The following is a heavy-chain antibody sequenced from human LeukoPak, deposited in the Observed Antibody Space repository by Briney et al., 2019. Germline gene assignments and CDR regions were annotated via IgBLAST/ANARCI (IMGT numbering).Heavy chain of an antibody. Sequence: GGSLRLSCAASGFTFSSYWMSWVRQAPGKGLEWVANIKQDGSEKYYVDSVKGRFTISRDNAKNSLYLQMNSLRAEDTAVYYCVRIRGYCSCGSCYKRTFFDYWGQGTLVTVSS. V-gene: IGHV3-7*01. D-gene: IGHD2-15*01. J-gene: IGHJ4*02. CDR2: IKQDGSEK. CDR1: GFTFSSYW. CDR3: VRIRGYCSCGSCYKRTFFDY.